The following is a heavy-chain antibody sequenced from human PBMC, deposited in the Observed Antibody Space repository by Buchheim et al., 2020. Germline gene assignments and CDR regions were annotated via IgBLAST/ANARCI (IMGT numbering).Heavy chain of an antibody. Sequence: QVQLQESGPGLVKPSETLSLTCTLSGGSLSGYYWSWIRQPAGKGLEWLGRIYTSGNTNYNPSLKSRVTMSVDTSKNQFSLKLSSVTAADTAVYYCARDSSGNHYDFYFDYWGQGTL. V-gene: IGHV4-4*07. J-gene: IGHJ4*02. CDR3: ARDSSGNHYDFYFDY. D-gene: IGHD3-22*01. CDR2: IYTSGNT. CDR1: GGSLSGYY.